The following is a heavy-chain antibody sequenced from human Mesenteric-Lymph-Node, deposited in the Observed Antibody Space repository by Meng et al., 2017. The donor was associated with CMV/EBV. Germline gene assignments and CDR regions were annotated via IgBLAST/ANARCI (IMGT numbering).Heavy chain of an antibody. J-gene: IGHJ4*02. CDR3: AKRLSGSTWYTF. V-gene: IGHV3-21*04. CDR2: ISSRSSYI. D-gene: IGHD6-13*01. Sequence: GESLKISCAASGFTFGTFMVNWVRQAPRKGLEWVSSISSRSSYIYYADSVKGRFTISRDNAKNTLYLQMNSLRAEDTAVYYCAKRLSGSTWYTFWGQGTLVTVSS. CDR1: GFTFGTFM.